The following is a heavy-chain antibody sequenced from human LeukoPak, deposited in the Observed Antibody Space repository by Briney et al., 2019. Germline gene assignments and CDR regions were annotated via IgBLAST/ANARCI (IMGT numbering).Heavy chain of an antibody. CDR3: ARPLNYYDSSGYSPNDAFDI. CDR1: GYSFTSYW. D-gene: IGHD3-22*01. J-gene: IGHJ3*02. CDR2: IYPGDSDT. Sequence: GESLKISCKGSGYSFTSYWIGWVRQMPGKGLEWMGIIYPGDSDTRYSPSFQGQVTISADKSISTAYLQWSSLKASDTAMYYCARPLNYYDSSGYSPNDAFDIWGQGTMVTVSS. V-gene: IGHV5-51*01.